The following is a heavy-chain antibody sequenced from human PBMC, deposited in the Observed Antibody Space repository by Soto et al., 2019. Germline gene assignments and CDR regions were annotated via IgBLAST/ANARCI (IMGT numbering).Heavy chain of an antibody. J-gene: IGHJ6*03. CDR3: ARDGGGEYYYYYYMDV. D-gene: IGHD3-16*01. CDR1: GFTFSSYG. V-gene: IGHV3-33*01. Sequence: QVQLVESGGGVVQPGRSLRLSCAASGFTFSSYGMHWVRQAPGKGLEWVAVIWYDGSNKYYADSVKGRFTISRDNSKNTLYLQMNSLRAEDTAVYYCARDGGGEYYYYYYMDVWGKGTTVTVSS. CDR2: IWYDGSNK.